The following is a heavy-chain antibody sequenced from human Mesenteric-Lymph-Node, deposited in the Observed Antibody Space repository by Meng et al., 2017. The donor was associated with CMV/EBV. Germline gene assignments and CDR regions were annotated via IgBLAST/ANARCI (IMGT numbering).Heavy chain of an antibody. D-gene: IGHD2-2*01. CDR1: GFTFSSYW. Sequence: GGSLRLSCVASGFTFSSYWMHWVRQAPGKGLVWVAHIVSDGSNTHFAGSVKGRFSMSRDNAKSTLYLQMNSLRAEDTAVYYCARLPFYCSSTTCYVDHWGQGTLVTVSS. CDR2: IVSDGSNT. J-gene: IGHJ4*02. V-gene: IGHV3-74*01. CDR3: ARLPFYCSSTTCYVDH.